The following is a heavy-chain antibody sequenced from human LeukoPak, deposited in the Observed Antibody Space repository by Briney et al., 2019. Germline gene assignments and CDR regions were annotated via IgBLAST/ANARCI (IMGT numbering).Heavy chain of an antibody. Sequence: ASVKVSCKVSGYTLTELSMHWVRQAPGKGLEWMGGFDPEDGETIYAQKFQGRVTMTEDTSTDTAYMELSSLRSEDTAVYYCATDLPSLIAVAGMEFDPWGQGTLVTVSS. J-gene: IGHJ5*02. CDR1: GYTLTELS. D-gene: IGHD6-19*01. CDR3: ATDLPSLIAVAGMEFDP. V-gene: IGHV1-24*01. CDR2: FDPEDGET.